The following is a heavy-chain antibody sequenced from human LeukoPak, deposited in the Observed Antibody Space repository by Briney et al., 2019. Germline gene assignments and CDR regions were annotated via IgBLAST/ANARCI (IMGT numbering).Heavy chain of an antibody. V-gene: IGHV4-31*03. D-gene: IGHD5-18*01. CDR3: ARFSYGYIPNYSDY. CDR1: GGSISSGGYY. J-gene: IGHJ4*02. CDR2: IYYSGST. Sequence: SQTLSLTCTVSGGSISSGGYYWSWIRQHPGKGLEWIGYIYYSGSTYYNPSLKSRVTISVDTSKNQFSLKLSSVTAADTAVYYRARFSYGYIPNYSDYWGQGTLVTVSS.